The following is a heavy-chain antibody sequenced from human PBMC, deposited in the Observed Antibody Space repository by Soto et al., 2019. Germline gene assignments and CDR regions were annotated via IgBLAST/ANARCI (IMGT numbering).Heavy chain of an antibody. Sequence: GGSLRLSCAASGFTFSGYEMNWVRQAPGKGLEWVSYISSSGSTIYYADSVKGRFTISRDNAKNSLYLQMNSLRAEDTAVYYCATLYYDFWSGYYPLDYWGQGTLVTVSS. V-gene: IGHV3-48*03. CDR3: ATLYYDFWSGYYPLDY. D-gene: IGHD3-3*01. J-gene: IGHJ4*02. CDR1: GFTFSGYE. CDR2: ISSSGSTI.